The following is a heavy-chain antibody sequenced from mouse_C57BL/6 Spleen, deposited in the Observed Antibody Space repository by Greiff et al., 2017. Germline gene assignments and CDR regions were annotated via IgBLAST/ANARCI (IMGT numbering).Heavy chain of an antibody. V-gene: IGHV8-8*01. J-gene: IGHJ4*01. D-gene: IGHD2-1*01. CDR1: GFSLSTFGMG. Sequence: QVTLKESGPGILQPSQTLSLTCSFSGFSLSTFGMGVGWIRQPSGKGLERLAHIWWDDDKYYNPALKSRLTISKDTSKNQVFLKIANVDTADTATYYCARMISYGNYGNAMDYWGQGTSVTVSS. CDR3: ARMISYGNYGNAMDY. CDR2: IWWDDDK.